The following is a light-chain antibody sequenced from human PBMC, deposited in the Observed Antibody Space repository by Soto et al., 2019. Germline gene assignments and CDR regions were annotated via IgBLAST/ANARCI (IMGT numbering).Light chain of an antibody. CDR2: EVS. Sequence: QSVLTQPPSASGSPGQSVTISCTGTSSDVGGYNFVSWYQQHPGKAPKLMIYEVSKRPSGVPDRFSGSKSGNTASLTVSGLQAEDEADYYCNSYAGSNIYVLFGGGTKLTVL. J-gene: IGLJ2*01. CDR3: NSYAGSNIYVL. V-gene: IGLV2-8*01. CDR1: SSDVGGYNF.